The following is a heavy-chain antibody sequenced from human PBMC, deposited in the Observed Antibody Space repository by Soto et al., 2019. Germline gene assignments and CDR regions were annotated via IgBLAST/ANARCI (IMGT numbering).Heavy chain of an antibody. Sequence: EVQLVESGGGLVQPGGSLRLSCAASGFTFSTYYMWWVRQAPGKGLVWVARITSDGSSTTYADSVKGRFTISRDNAKNTLYLQMNSLRDEDTAVDSCARERGGGFGDVWGQGTTVTVSS. CDR2: ITSDGSST. CDR3: ARERGGGFGDV. J-gene: IGHJ6*02. CDR1: GFTFSTYY. D-gene: IGHD3-10*01. V-gene: IGHV3-74*01.